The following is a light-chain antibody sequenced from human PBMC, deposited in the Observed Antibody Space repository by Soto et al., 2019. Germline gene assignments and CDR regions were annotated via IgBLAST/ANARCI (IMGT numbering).Light chain of an antibody. Sequence: QSVVTQPASVSGSPGQSITFSCTGTSSGVGGYNYVSWYQQHPGKAPKLMIYEVSNRPSGVSNRFSGSKSGNTASLTISGLQAQDEADYYCSSYTSSSTFYVFGTGTKLTVL. CDR3: SSYTSSSTFYV. V-gene: IGLV2-14*01. CDR2: EVS. J-gene: IGLJ1*01. CDR1: SSGVGGYNY.